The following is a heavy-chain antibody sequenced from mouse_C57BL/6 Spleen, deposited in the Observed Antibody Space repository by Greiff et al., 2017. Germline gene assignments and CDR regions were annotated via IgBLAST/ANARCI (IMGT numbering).Heavy chain of an antibody. D-gene: IGHD2-4*01. V-gene: IGHV1-50*01. CDR1: GYTFTSYW. CDR3: ARRGFTMITYYFDY. CDR2: IDPSDSYT. Sequence: QVQLKQPGAELVKPGASVKLSCKASGYTFTSYWMQWVKQRPGQGLEWIGEIDPSDSYTNYNQKFKGKATLTVDTSSSTAYMQLSSLTSEDSAVYYCARRGFTMITYYFDYWGQGTTLTVSS. J-gene: IGHJ2*01.